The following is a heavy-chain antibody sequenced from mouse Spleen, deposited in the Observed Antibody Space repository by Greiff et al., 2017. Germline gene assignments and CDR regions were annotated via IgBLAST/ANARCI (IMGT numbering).Heavy chain of an antibody. CDR3: ARSDGYPYYFDY. V-gene: IGHV1-4*01. D-gene: IGHD2-3*01. J-gene: IGHJ2*01. CDR1: GYTFTSYT. CDR2: INPSSGYT. Sequence: VHLVESGAELARPGASVKMSCKASGYTFTSYTMHWVKQRPGQGLEWIGYINPSSGYTKYNQKFKDKATLTADKSSSTAYMQLSSLTSEDSAVYYCARSDGYPYYFDYWGQGTTLTVSS.